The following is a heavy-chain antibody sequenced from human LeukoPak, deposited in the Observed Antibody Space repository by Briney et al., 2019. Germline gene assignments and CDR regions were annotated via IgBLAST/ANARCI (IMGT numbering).Heavy chain of an antibody. Sequence: GGSLRLSCAASGFTFDDYGMSWVRQAPGKGLEWVSGINWNGGSTGYADSVKGRFTISRDNAKNSLYLQMNSLRAEDTAVYYCASSAQWLDYYYYGMDVWGQGTTVTVS. J-gene: IGHJ6*02. D-gene: IGHD6-19*01. CDR1: GFTFDDYG. V-gene: IGHV3-20*04. CDR3: ASSAQWLDYYYYGMDV. CDR2: INWNGGST.